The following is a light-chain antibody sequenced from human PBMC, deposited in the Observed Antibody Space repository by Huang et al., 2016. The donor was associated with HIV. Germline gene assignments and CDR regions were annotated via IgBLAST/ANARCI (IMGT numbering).Light chain of an antibody. J-gene: IGKJ4*01. Sequence: EIVLTQSPGTLALSTGESATLSCRASQSITYTRLAWYQQKPGQTPRLLVYDASSRATGIPERFSGSGSGTDFTLTISRLESEDFAVYYCQHYGTKPLAFGGGTKVEIK. CDR2: DAS. CDR3: QHYGTKPLA. CDR1: QSITYTR. V-gene: IGKV3-20*01.